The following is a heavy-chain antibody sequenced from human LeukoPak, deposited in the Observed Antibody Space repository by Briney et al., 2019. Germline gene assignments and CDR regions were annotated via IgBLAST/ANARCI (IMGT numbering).Heavy chain of an antibody. D-gene: IGHD4-17*01. CDR1: GGSISSSSYY. Sequence: SETLSLTCTVSGGSISSSSYYWGWIRQPPGKGLEWIGSIYYSGSTYYNPSLKSRVTISVDTSKNQFSLKLSSVTAADTAVYYCARVVKAGDYAYDPWGQGTLVTVSS. V-gene: IGHV4-39*07. CDR3: ARVVKAGDYAYDP. J-gene: IGHJ5*02. CDR2: IYYSGST.